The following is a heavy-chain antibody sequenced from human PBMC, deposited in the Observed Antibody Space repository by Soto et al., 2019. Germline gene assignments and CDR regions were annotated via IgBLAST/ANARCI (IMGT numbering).Heavy chain of an antibody. CDR2: IYHSGTT. J-gene: IGHJ6*01. D-gene: IGHD4-17*01. CDR1: GGSISSGGYS. V-gene: IGHV4-30-2*01. Sequence: SETLSLTCAVSGGSISSGGYSWSWIRQPPGKGLEWIGYIYHSGTTYYNPSLKSRVTISVDRSKNQFSLKLSSVTAADTAVYYCSRAHYGDYGYVMDVPGQGPTVTAPQ. CDR3: SRAHYGDYGYVMDV.